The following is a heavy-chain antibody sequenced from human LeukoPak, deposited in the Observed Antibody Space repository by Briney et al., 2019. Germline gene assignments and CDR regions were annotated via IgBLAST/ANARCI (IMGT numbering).Heavy chain of an antibody. Sequence: PGGSLRLSCAAPGFTFSSYEMNWVRQAPGKGLEWVSYNYSSGSSTYYADSVKGRFTISRDNAKNSLYLQMNSLRAEDTAVYYCARGAYGDYGRGYWGQGTLVTVSS. CDR3: ARGAYGDYGRGY. D-gene: IGHD4-17*01. J-gene: IGHJ4*02. CDR2: NYSSGSST. CDR1: GFTFSSYE. V-gene: IGHV3-48*03.